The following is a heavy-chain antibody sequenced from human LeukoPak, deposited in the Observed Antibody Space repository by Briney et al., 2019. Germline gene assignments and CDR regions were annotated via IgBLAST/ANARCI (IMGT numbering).Heavy chain of an antibody. CDR1: GASMNTYY. V-gene: IGHV4-59*08. Sequence: SESLSLTCTVSGASMNTYYWTWIRQFPGKGLEWIGYISSTGSTNYNPSLKSRVTISLDTSKNQFSLELSSVTATDTAMYYCARHSGTYGSGAWGQGTLVTVSS. CDR3: ARHSGTYGSGA. D-gene: IGHD6-25*01. J-gene: IGHJ5*02. CDR2: ISSTGST.